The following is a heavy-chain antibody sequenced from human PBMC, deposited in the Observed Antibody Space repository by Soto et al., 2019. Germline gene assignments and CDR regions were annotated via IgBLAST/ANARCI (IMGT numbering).Heavy chain of an antibody. Sequence: SDTLSLTCAVYGGSFSVYYWSWIRQPPGKGLEWIGEINHSGSTNYNPSLKSRVTISVDTSKNQFSLKLSSVTAADTAVYYCARGPPFDNWGQGTLVTVSS. CDR2: INHSGST. CDR1: GGSFSVYY. CDR3: ARGPPFDN. J-gene: IGHJ4*02. V-gene: IGHV4-34*01.